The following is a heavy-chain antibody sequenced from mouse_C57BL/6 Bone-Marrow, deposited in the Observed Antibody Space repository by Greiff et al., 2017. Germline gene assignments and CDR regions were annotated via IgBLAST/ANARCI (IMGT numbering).Heavy chain of an antibody. D-gene: IGHD1-1*01. Sequence: QVQLQQSGPELVKPGASVKLSCKASGYTFTSYDINWVKQRPGQGLEWIGWIYPRDGSTKYNEKFKGKATLTVDTSSSTAYMELHSRTSEDSAGYFCARLEFDGSSGDWCFDVWGTGTTVTVSS. CDR3: ARLEFDGSSGDWCFDV. CDR1: GYTFTSYD. V-gene: IGHV1-85*01. CDR2: IYPRDGST. J-gene: IGHJ1*03.